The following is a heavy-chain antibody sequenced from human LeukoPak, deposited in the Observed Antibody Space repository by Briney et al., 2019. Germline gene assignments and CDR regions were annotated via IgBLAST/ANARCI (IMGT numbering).Heavy chain of an antibody. Sequence: PGGSLRLSCAASGFTFSSYTMNWVRQAPGKGLEWVSYISSSSSIIYYADSVKGRFTISRDNAKNSLYLQMNSLRAEDTAVYYCAREDTWPLDYWGQGTLVTVSS. CDR2: ISSSSSII. CDR3: AREDTWPLDY. J-gene: IGHJ4*02. CDR1: GFTFSSYT. V-gene: IGHV3-48*01.